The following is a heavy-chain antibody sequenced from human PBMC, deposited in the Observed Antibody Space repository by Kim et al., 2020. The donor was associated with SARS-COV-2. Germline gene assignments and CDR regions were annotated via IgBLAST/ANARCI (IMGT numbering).Heavy chain of an antibody. D-gene: IGHD3-22*01. Sequence: KGRFTIAGDNAKNSLYLQMNSLRAEDTAVYYCARDPSPEPYYYDSSGYYDYWGQGTLVTVSS. J-gene: IGHJ4*02. V-gene: IGHV3-11*06. CDR3: ARDPSPEPYYYDSSGYYDY.